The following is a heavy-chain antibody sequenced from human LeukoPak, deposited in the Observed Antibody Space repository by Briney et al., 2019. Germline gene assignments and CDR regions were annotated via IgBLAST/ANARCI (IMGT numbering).Heavy chain of an antibody. CDR2: IFPSGGEI. D-gene: IGHD1-26*01. CDR3: ANVGATNWHYAFPM. Sequence: GGSLRLSCEASGFTFSTFAMIWVRQPPGKGLEWVSSIFPSGGEIHYADSVRGRFTISRDNPKSTLSLQMNSLRAEDTAIYYCANVGATNWHYAFPMWGQGTMVTVSS. J-gene: IGHJ3*02. V-gene: IGHV3-23*01. CDR1: GFTFSTFA.